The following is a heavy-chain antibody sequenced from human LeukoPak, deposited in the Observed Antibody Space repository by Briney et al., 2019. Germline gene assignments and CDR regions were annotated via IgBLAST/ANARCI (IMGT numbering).Heavy chain of an antibody. CDR2: ISGSGGST. CDR1: GFTFSSYA. Sequence: GGSLRPSCAASGFTFSSYAMSWVRQAPGKGLEWVSAISGSGGSTYYADSVKGRFTISRDNSKNTLYLQMNSLRAEDTAVYYCAKDKGSSSWLLDYWGQGTLVTVSS. CDR3: AKDKGSSSWLLDY. V-gene: IGHV3-23*01. J-gene: IGHJ4*02. D-gene: IGHD6-13*01.